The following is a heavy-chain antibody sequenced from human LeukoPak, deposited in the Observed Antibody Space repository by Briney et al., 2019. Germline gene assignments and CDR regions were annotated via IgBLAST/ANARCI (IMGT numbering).Heavy chain of an antibody. J-gene: IGHJ4*02. CDR2: ISTTGRTT. Sequence: PGGSLRLPCATSGFSFSIYEMNWVRQAPGKGLEWVSYISTTGRTTYYADSVQGRFTMSRDNANNSLSLQMNSLRADDTAVYYCAGKPRDGYNDGRFDFWGQGTLVTVSS. CDR1: GFSFSIYE. V-gene: IGHV3-48*03. CDR3: AGKPRDGYNDGRFDF. D-gene: IGHD5-24*01.